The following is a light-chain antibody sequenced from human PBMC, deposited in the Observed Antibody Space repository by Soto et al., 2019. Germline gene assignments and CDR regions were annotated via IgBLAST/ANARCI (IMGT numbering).Light chain of an antibody. CDR3: MQGTHFPLT. V-gene: IGKV2-24*01. CDR2: NVS. Sequence: DVVVTQSPLSSPVTLGQPASISCRSSQSLVHTNGDTYLSWLHQRPGQPPRLLIYNVSTLLSGVPDRFSGSGAGTDFTLRISRVEAEDVGIYYCMQGTHFPLTFGQGTRLDIK. J-gene: IGKJ2*01. CDR1: QSLVHTNGDTY.